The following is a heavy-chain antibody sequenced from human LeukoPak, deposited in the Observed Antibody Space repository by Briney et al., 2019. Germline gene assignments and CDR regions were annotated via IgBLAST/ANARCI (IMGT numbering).Heavy chain of an antibody. V-gene: IGHV5-10-1*01. CDR1: GYSFTSYW. J-gene: IGHJ4*02. CDR2: IDPSDSYT. CDR3: ARYTVAGPYYFGY. Sequence: GESLKISCKGSGYSFTSYWISWVRQMPGKCLEWMGRIDPSDSYTNYSPSFQGHVTISADKSISTAYLQWSSLKASDTAMYYCARYTVAGPYYFGYWGQGTLVTVSS. D-gene: IGHD6-19*01.